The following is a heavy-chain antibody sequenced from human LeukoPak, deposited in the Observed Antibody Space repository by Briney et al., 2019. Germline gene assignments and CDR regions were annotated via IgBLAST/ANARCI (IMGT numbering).Heavy chain of an antibody. D-gene: IGHD2-15*01. Sequence: ASVKVSCKASGYTFTSYGISWVRQAPGQGLEWMGWISAYNGNTNYAQKLQGRVTMTTDTSTSTAYMELRSLRSDDTAVYYCARRLGGYCSGGSCDYYYYYMDVWGKGTTVTVSS. V-gene: IGHV1-18*01. J-gene: IGHJ6*03. CDR1: GYTFTSYG. CDR3: ARRLGGYCSGGSCDYYYYYMDV. CDR2: ISAYNGNT.